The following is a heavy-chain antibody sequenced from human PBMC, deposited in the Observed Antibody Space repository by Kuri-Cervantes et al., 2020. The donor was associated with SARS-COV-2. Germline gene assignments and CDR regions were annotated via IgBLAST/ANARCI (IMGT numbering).Heavy chain of an antibody. J-gene: IGHJ3*01. CDR3: ARRYCTFDICPDAFDV. Sequence: GGCLRLSCVVSGFSVTTNYMTWVRQVPGKGLEWVSLIYSRGDTFYADSVKGRFTISRDYSNIILNLQMNNLRAEDTAVYFCARRYCTFDICPDAFDVWGQGTMVTVSS. V-gene: IGHV3-53*01. D-gene: IGHD2-8*01. CDR1: GFSVTTNY. CDR2: IYSRGDT.